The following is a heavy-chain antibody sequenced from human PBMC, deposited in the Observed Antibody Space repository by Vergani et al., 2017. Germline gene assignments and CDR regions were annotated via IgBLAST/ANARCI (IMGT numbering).Heavy chain of an antibody. Sequence: EVQLVESGGGLVKPGGSLRLSCAASGFTFSSYSMNWVRQAPGKGLEWVSSISSSSSYIYYADSVKGRFTISRDNAKNSLYLQMNSLRAEDTAVYYCATDRQYYDSSGYYYKYYFDYWGQGTLVTVSS. D-gene: IGHD3-22*01. V-gene: IGHV3-21*01. CDR1: GFTFSSYS. J-gene: IGHJ4*02. CDR2: ISSSSSYI. CDR3: ATDRQYYDSSGYYYKYYFDY.